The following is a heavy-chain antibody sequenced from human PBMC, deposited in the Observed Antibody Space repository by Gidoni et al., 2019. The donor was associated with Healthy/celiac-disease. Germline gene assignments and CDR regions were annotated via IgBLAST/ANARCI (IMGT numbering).Heavy chain of an antibody. Sequence: QLQLQESGPGLVQPSETLSLTCTVSGGSTSSSSYYWGWIRQPPGKGLEWIGSIYYSGSTYYNPSLKSRVNISGDTAKNQFSLKLSSVTAADTAVYYCARRPQCSGGSCYFYYYYGMDVWGQGTTVTVSS. J-gene: IGHJ6*02. CDR1: GGSTSSSSYY. CDR3: ARRPQCSGGSCYFYYYYGMDV. V-gene: IGHV4-39*01. CDR2: IYYSGST. D-gene: IGHD2-15*01.